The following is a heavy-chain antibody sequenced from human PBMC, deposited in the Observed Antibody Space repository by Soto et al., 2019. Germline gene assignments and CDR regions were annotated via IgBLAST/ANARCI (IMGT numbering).Heavy chain of an antibody. CDR2: IYPGDSDT. J-gene: IGHJ6*02. CDR1: GYSFTSYW. Sequence: PGESLKISCKGSGYSFTSYWIGRVRQMPGKGLEWMGIIYPGDSDTRYSPSFQGQVTISADKSISTAYLQWSSLKASDTAMYYCAMDTARVKSYYYGMDVWGQGTTVTVSS. V-gene: IGHV5-51*01. D-gene: IGHD5-18*01. CDR3: AMDTARVKSYYYGMDV.